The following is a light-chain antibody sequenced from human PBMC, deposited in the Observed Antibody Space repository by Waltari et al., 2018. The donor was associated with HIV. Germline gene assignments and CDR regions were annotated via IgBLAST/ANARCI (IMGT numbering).Light chain of an antibody. CDR3: QQYDRLPIT. V-gene: IGKV1-33*01. Sequence: DIQMTQSPSSLSASVGDRVTITCQASQDISHCVNWYQQKPGKAPKLLIYDASTLQTGVPSRFSGRGSGTDFTFTITSLQPEDFAIYYCQQYDRLPITFGQGTRLEIK. CDR2: DAS. J-gene: IGKJ5*01. CDR1: QDISHC.